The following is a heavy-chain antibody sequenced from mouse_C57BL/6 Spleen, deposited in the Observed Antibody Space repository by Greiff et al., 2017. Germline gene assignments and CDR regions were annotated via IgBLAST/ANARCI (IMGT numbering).Heavy chain of an antibody. V-gene: IGHV5-6*01. CDR2: ISSGGSYT. CDR1: GFTFSSYG. CDR3: ASSCDGYYFDY. D-gene: IGHD2-13*01. J-gene: IGHJ2*01. Sequence: EVKLVESGGDLVKPGGSLKLSCAASGFTFSSYGMSWVRQTPDKRLEWVATISSGGSYTYYPDSVKGRFTISRDMTKNTLYLQMSSLMSRDTAMYYGASSCDGYYFDYWGQGTTLTVSS.